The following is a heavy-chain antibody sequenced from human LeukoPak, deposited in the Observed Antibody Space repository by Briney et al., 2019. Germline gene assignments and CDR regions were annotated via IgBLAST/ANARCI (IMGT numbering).Heavy chain of an antibody. D-gene: IGHD3-10*01. CDR3: AKGGHYLFDY. CDR1: GFTFSRHG. CDR2: ISNEGNYK. J-gene: IGHJ4*02. V-gene: IGHV3-30*18. Sequence: GGSLRLSCEGSGFTFSRHGMHWVRQAPAKGLEWVAVISNEGNYKYYGDSVKGRFAISRDNFKNTTYLQMNYLRPEDTAVYFCAKGGHYLFDYWGQGALVTVSS.